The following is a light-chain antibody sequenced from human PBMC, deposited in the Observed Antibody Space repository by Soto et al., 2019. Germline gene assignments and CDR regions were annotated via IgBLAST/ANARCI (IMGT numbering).Light chain of an antibody. CDR2: GAS. J-gene: IGKJ1*01. CDR3: QQYSSLWT. Sequence: EIVLPQSPGTLSLSPGERAALSCRTSQSVSNNYLAWYQQKPGQAPRLLIYGASSRATGIPDRFSGSGSGTDFTLSISRLEPEDFAVYYCQQYSSLWTFGQGTKVDI. CDR1: QSVSNNY. V-gene: IGKV3-20*01.